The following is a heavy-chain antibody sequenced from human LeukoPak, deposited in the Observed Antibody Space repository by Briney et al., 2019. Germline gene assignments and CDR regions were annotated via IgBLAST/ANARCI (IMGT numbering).Heavy chain of an antibody. CDR3: AKRGGYETMAAFDY. CDR1: GFSFSDEY. D-gene: IGHD3-10*01. J-gene: IGHJ4*02. V-gene: IGHV3-23*01. CDR2: ISPGGTDT. Sequence: GGSLRLSCAASGFSFSDEYMSWIRQAPGKGLEWVSAISPGGTDTYYADSVKGRFTISRDNSKNTLFLQMNSLRVEDTAVYYCAKRGGYETMAAFDYWGQGTLVTVSS.